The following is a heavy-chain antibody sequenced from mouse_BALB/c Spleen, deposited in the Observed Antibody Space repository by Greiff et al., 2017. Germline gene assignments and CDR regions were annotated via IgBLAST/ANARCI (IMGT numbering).Heavy chain of an antibody. J-gene: IGHJ3*01. CDR2: ISSGSSTI. D-gene: IGHD4-1*01. Sequence: EVQVVESGGGLVQPGGSRKLSCAASGFTFSSFGMHWVRQAPEKGLEWVAYISSGSSTIYYADTVKGRFTISRDNPKNTLFLQMTSLRSEDTAMYYCARNEGDWDAWFAYWGQGTLVTVSA. V-gene: IGHV5-17*02. CDR1: GFTFSSFG. CDR3: ARNEGDWDAWFAY.